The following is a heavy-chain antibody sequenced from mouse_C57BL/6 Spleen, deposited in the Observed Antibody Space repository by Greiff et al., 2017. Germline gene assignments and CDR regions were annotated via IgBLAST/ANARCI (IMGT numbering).Heavy chain of an antibody. CDR3: ARGTTVGATEYFGV. V-gene: IGHV1-55*01. CDR2: IYPGSGST. D-gene: IGHD1-1*01. CDR1: GYTFTSYW. Sequence: QVQLQQPGAELVKPGASVKMSCKASGYTFTSYWITWVKQRPGQGLEWIGDIYPGSGSTNYNEKFKSKATLTVDTSSSTASMQLSSLTSEDSAVYYCARGTTVGATEYFGVWGTGTTVTVSS. J-gene: IGHJ1*03.